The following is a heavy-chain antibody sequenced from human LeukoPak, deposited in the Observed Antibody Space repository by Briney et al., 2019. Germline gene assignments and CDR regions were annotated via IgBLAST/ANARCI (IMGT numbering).Heavy chain of an antibody. D-gene: IGHD3-10*01. V-gene: IGHV4-34*01. J-gene: IGHJ4*02. CDR1: GGSFSGYY. CDR3: ARGQWFRAF. CDR2: IHYSGNV. Sequence: SETLSLTCAVYGGSFSGYYWTWIRQPPGKGLEWIGEIHYSGNVTYNPSLETRVTISADTSKNQFSQRINSVTAADTAVYYCARGQWFRAFWSRGTPVTVSS.